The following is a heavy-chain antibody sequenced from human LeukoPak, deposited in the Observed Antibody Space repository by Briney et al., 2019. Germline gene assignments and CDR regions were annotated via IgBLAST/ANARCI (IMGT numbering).Heavy chain of an antibody. CDR3: ARGDWEPSDY. CDR2: IKQDGSVE. J-gene: IGHJ4*02. Sequence: GGSLRLSCAASGFTFSRYWMTWVRQAPGKGLEWVANIKQDGSVENYVGSVKGRFTISRDNAKSSLYLQMNSLRAEDTGLYYRARGDWEPSDYWGQGALVTVSS. CDR1: GFTFSRYW. V-gene: IGHV3-7*04. D-gene: IGHD1-14*01.